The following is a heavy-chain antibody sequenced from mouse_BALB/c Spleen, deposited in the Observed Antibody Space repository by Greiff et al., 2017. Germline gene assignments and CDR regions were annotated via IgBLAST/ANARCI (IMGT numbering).Heavy chain of an antibody. Sequence: EVMLVESGGGLVKPGGSLKLSCAASGFTFSSYAMSWVRQSPEKRLEWVAEISSGGSYTYYPDTVTGRFTISRDNAKNTLYLEMSSLRSEDTAMYYCARAPMVRGGYFDYWGQGTTLTVSS. J-gene: IGHJ2*01. V-gene: IGHV5-9-4*01. D-gene: IGHD2-1*01. CDR2: ISSGGSYT. CDR3: ARAPMVRGGYFDY. CDR1: GFTFSSYA.